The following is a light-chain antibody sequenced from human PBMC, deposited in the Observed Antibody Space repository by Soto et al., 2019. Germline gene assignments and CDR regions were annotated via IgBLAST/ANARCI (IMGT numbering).Light chain of an antibody. CDR1: SSDVGGYDY. J-gene: IGLJ2*01. Sequence: QSALTQPPSASGSPGQSVTMSCSGTSSDVGGYDYVSWYQQHPGKAPKLMIYEVSKRPSGVPDRFFGSKSGNTASLTVSGLKAEDEADYYCSSYAGSSNFVVFGGGTQLT. CDR3: SSYAGSSNFVV. CDR2: EVS. V-gene: IGLV2-8*01.